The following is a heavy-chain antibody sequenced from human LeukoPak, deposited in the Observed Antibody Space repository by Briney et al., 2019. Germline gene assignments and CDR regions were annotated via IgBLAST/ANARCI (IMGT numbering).Heavy chain of an antibody. V-gene: IGHV3-23*01. J-gene: IGHJ4*02. Sequence: GGSLRLSCAASGFTFSSYAMNWVRQPPGKGLEWVSGISGSGGRTYYADSVKGRFTISRDNSRNTLFLQLNSLRAEDTAVYYCAKVYYYDGSGYSSPYFFDYWGQGTLVTVSS. D-gene: IGHD3-22*01. CDR1: GFTFSSYA. CDR3: AKVYYYDGSGYSSPYFFDY. CDR2: ISGSGGRT.